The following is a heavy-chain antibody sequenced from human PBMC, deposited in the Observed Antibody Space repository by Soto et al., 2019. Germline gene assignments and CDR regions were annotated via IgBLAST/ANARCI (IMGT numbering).Heavy chain of an antibody. CDR3: VRDSGAKLSSS. V-gene: IGHV1-69*13. Sequence: SVKVSCKASGGTFSSYRINWVRRAPGQGLEWVGGIVPIYRTADYAQKFQGRVTITADESARTSYMELRSLKSQDTAVYYCVRDSGAKLSSSWGQGTLVTVSS. CDR1: GGTFSSYR. D-gene: IGHD6-13*01. CDR2: IVPIYRTA. J-gene: IGHJ4*02.